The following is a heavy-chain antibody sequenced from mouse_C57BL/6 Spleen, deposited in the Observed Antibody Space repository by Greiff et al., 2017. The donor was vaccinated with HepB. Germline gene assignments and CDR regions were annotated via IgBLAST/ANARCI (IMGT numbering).Heavy chain of an antibody. CDR3: VRWAQGYFDV. CDR2: IRSKSSNYAT. J-gene: IGHJ1*03. CDR1: GFTFNTYA. Sequence: EVKLVESGGGLVQPKGSLKLSCAASGFTFNTYAMHWVRQAPGKGLEWDARIRSKSSNYATYYADSVKDRFTISRDDSQSMLYLQMNNLKTEDTAMYYCVRWAQGYFDVWGTGTTVTVSS. V-gene: IGHV10-3*01.